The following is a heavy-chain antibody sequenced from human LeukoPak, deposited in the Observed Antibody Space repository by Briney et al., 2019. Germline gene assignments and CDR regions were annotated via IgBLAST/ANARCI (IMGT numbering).Heavy chain of an antibody. CDR3: ARDSRGEVEMATILDY. CDR1: GGSFSGYY. D-gene: IGHD5-24*01. CDR2: INHSGST. J-gene: IGHJ4*02. V-gene: IGHV4-34*01. Sequence: SETLSLTCAVYGGSFSGYYWSWIRQPPGKGLEWIGEINHSGSTNYNPSLKSRVTISVDTSKNQFSLKLSSVTAADTAVYYCARDSRGEVEMATILDYWGQGTQVTVSS.